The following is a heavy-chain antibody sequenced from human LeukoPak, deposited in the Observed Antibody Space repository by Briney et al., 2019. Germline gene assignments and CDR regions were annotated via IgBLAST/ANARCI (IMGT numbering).Heavy chain of an antibody. V-gene: IGHV1-69*05. CDR2: VIPIFGTA. Sequence: VASVKVSCKASGYTFTSYAMNWVRQAPGQGLEWMGGVIPIFGTANYAQKFQGRVTITTDESTSTVYMELSSLRSEDTAVYYCARDKAGESAFDIWGQGTMVTVSS. J-gene: IGHJ3*02. D-gene: IGHD3-16*01. CDR3: ARDKAGESAFDI. CDR1: GYTFTSYA.